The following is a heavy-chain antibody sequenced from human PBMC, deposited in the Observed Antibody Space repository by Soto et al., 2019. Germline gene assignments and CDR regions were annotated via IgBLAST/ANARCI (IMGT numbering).Heavy chain of an antibody. Sequence: SVKVSCKASGGTFSSYAISWVRQAPGQGLEWMGGIIPIFGTANYAQKFQGRVTITADKSTSTAYMELSSLRSEDTAVYYCARSSPPGIAVASTYYYYYGMDVWGQGTTVTVSS. CDR3: ARSSPPGIAVASTYYYYYGMDV. CDR1: GGTFSSYA. V-gene: IGHV1-69*06. CDR2: IIPIFGTA. J-gene: IGHJ6*02. D-gene: IGHD6-19*01.